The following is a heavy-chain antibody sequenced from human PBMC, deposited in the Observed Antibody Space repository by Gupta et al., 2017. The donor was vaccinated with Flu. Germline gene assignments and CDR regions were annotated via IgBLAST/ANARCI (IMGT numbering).Heavy chain of an antibody. Sequence: QVQLVESGGGVVQPGKSLRPSCEASGFRFSTYGMNWVRQAPGRGLEWVAVTYHDGSDKYHADSVEGRFAISRDNSNNTLYLQMDSLRVEDTAVYYCARDSDYYMDVWGKGTTVTVSS. CDR2: TYHDGSDK. V-gene: IGHV3-30*12. CDR1: GFRFSTYG. CDR3: ARDSDYYMDV. J-gene: IGHJ6*03.